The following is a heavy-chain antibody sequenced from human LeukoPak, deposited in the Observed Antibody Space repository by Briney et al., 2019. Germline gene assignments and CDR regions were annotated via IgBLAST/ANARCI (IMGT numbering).Heavy chain of an antibody. CDR3: AREYYYDSSGYSTYYFDY. CDR2: MNPNSGNT. Sequence: ASVKVSCKASGYTFTSYDINWVRQATGQGLEWMGWMNPNSGNTGYAQKLQGRVTMTTDTSTSTAYMELRSLRSDDTAVYYCAREYYYDSSGYSTYYFDYWGQGTLVTVSS. D-gene: IGHD3-22*01. CDR1: GYTFTSYD. V-gene: IGHV1-8*01. J-gene: IGHJ4*02.